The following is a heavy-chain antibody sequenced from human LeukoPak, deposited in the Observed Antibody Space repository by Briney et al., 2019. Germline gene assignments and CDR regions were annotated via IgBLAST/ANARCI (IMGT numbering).Heavy chain of an antibody. Sequence: SETLSRTCAVYGGSFSGYYWSWIRQPPGKGLEWIGEINHSGSTNYNPSLKSRVTISVDTSKNQFSLKLSSVTAADTAVYYCAGGVFLFYYYGMDVWGQGTTVTVSS. V-gene: IGHV4-34*01. J-gene: IGHJ6*02. CDR1: GGSFSGYY. D-gene: IGHD2-21*01. CDR2: INHSGST. CDR3: AGGVFLFYYYGMDV.